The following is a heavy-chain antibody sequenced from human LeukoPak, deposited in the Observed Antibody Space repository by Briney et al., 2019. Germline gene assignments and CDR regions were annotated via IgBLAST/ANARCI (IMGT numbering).Heavy chain of an antibody. V-gene: IGHV3-74*01. CDR2: INSDGSST. CDR3: ARRSSDGAFDI. D-gene: IGHD5-24*01. Sequence: GGSLRLSCAASGFTFSSYWMHWVRQAPGKGLVWVSRINSDGSSTSYADSVKGRFTISRDNAKNTLYLQMNSLRAEDTAVYYCARRSSDGAFDIWGQGTMVTVSP. J-gene: IGHJ3*02. CDR1: GFTFSSYW.